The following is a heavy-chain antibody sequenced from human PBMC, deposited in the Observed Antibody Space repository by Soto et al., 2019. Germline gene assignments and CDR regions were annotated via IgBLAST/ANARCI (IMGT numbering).Heavy chain of an antibody. CDR2: MNPNSGNT. D-gene: IGHD3-22*01. Sequence: ASVKVSCKASGYTFTSYDINWVRQATGQGLEWMGWMNPNSGNTGYAQKFQGRVTMTRNTSISTAYMELSSLRSEDTAVYYCARGFITTSLNYYYYGMDVWGQGTTVTVSS. CDR1: GYTFTSYD. CDR3: ARGFITTSLNYYYYGMDV. J-gene: IGHJ6*02. V-gene: IGHV1-8*01.